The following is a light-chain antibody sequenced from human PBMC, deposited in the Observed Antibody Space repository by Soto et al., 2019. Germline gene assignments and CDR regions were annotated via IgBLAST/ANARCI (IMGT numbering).Light chain of an antibody. Sequence: DMVMTQSPLALPVTLGQPASISCRSSLSLASSDENSFLHWFHQRPGQSPRRLVYKVSNRDSGVPDRFSGSGSGTHFTPKISSVEAEDLGVYYCMHGTHWPPSITFGQGTRLEIK. CDR2: KVS. V-gene: IGKV2-30*01. CDR3: MHGTHWPPSIT. CDR1: LSLASSDENSF. J-gene: IGKJ5*01.